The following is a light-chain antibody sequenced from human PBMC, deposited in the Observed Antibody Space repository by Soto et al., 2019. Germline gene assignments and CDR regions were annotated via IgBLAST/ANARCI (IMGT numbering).Light chain of an antibody. CDR1: QSVSSD. CDR3: QQRGNRPPSVN. Sequence: IVLMHTRSTLTLSGAEGTTFCSRAIQSVSSDLVWYQQKPGQAPRLLIYDASNRATGIPARFSGSGSGTDFTHTIGSLEPEDFAVNYCQQRGNRPPSVNFAQGARLEVK. J-gene: IGKJ5*01. V-gene: IGKV3-11*01. CDR2: DAS.